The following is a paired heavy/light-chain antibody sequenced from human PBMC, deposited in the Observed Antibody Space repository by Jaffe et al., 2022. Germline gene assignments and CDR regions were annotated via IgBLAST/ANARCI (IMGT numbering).Light chain of an antibody. CDR2: DDS. CDR1: NIGSKS. CDR3: QVWDSSSDHPLYV. J-gene: IGLJ1*01. V-gene: IGLV3-21*02. Sequence: SYVLTQPPSVSVAPGQTARITCGGNNIGSKSVHWYQQKPGQAPVLVVYDDSDRPSGIPERFSGSNSGNTATLTISRVEAGDEADYYCQVWDSSSDHPLYVFGTGTKVTVL.
Heavy chain of an antibody. Sequence: QVQLVQSGSELKKPGASVKVSCKASGYTFTSYAMNWVRQAPGQGLEWMGWINTNTGNPTYAQGFTGRFVFSLDTSVSTAYLQISSLKAEDTAVYYCARSVDTAMVTEGRYFDYWGQGTLVTVSS. CDR1: GYTFTSYA. V-gene: IGHV7-4-1*02. CDR3: ARSVDTAMVTEGRYFDY. CDR2: INTNTGNP. D-gene: IGHD5-18*01. J-gene: IGHJ4*02.